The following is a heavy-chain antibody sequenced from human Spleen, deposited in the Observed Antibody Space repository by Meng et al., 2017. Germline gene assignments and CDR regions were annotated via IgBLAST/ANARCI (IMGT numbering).Heavy chain of an antibody. J-gene: IGHJ4*02. Sequence: SETLSLTCTVSGGSISSSSYYWGWIRQPPGKGLEWIGSIYYSGSTYYNPSLKSRVTISVDTSKNQFSLKLSSVTAADTAVYYCARSCSSGSCYFDYWGQGTLVTVSS. CDR1: GGSISSSSYY. V-gene: IGHV4-39*07. CDR2: IYYSGST. CDR3: ARSCSSGSCYFDY. D-gene: IGHD2-15*01.